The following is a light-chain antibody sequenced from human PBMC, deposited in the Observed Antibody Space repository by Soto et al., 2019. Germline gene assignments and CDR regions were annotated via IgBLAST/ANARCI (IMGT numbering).Light chain of an antibody. V-gene: IGKV3-11*01. Sequence: EIVLTQSPATLSLSPGERATLSCRTSQTIRGLLNWYQQRPGQAPRLLIYDTSNRSTDIPVRFSGSGSGTDFILTISSLDPEDFGVYYCQQRHNWPITIGQGTRLDIK. CDR3: QQRHNWPIT. J-gene: IGKJ5*01. CDR2: DTS. CDR1: QTIRGL.